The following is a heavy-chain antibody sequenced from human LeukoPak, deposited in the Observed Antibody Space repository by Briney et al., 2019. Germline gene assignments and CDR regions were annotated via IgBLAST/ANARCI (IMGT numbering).Heavy chain of an antibody. CDR3: ARGRGESSISCEPEYSFDF. CDR1: GGSISSYY. D-gene: IGHD6-13*01. Sequence: SETLSLTCTVSGGSISSYYWSWIRQPPGKGLEWIGYIYYSGSTNYNPSLKSRVTISVDTSKNQFSLKLSSVTAADTAVYFCARGRGESSISCEPEYSFDFWGQGTLVTVSS. J-gene: IGHJ4*02. CDR2: IYYSGST. V-gene: IGHV4-59*08.